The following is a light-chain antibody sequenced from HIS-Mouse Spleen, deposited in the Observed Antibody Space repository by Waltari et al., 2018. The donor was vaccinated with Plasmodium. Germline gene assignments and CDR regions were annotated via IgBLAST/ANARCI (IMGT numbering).Light chain of an antibody. CDR3: CSYAGSYTLV. Sequence: QSALTPPRQVSGSPAQSVPISCTGTSSDAGGYNYVSWYQQHPGKAPKLMIYDVSKRPSGVPDRFSGSKSGNTASLTISGLQAEDEADYYCCSYAGSYTLVFGGGTKLTVL. V-gene: IGLV2-11*01. J-gene: IGLJ2*01. CDR2: DVS. CDR1: SSDAGGYNY.